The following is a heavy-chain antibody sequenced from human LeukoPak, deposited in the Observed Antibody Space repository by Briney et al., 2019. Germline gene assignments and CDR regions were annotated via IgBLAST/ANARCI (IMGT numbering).Heavy chain of an antibody. J-gene: IGHJ4*02. V-gene: IGHV4-59*01. CDR1: GGSISSYY. Sequence: SETLSLTCTVSGGSISSYYWSWIRQPPGKGLEWIGYIYYSGSTNYNPSLKSRVTMSVDTSKNQFSPKLSSVTAADTAVYYCARVHGDYVDYWGQGTLVTVSS. D-gene: IGHD4-17*01. CDR3: ARVHGDYVDY. CDR2: IYYSGST.